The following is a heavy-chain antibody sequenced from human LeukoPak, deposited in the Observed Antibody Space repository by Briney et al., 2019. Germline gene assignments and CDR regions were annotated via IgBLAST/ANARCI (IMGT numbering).Heavy chain of an antibody. CDR3: ATEGIAARRPPEDNWFDP. CDR1: GFPFSSYW. J-gene: IGHJ5*02. Sequence: GGSLRLSCAASGFPFSSYWMHWVRQAPGKGLVWVSRINSDGSSTSYADSVKGRFSISRDNAKNTLYLQMNSLRAEDTAVYYCATEGIAARRPPEDNWFDPWGQGTLVTVSS. V-gene: IGHV3-74*01. CDR2: INSDGSST. D-gene: IGHD6-6*01.